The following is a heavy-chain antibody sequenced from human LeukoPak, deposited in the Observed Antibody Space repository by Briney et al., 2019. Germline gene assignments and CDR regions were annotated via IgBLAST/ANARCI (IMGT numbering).Heavy chain of an antibody. J-gene: IGHJ4*02. CDR3: ASLIRYDILTGYSDFDY. CDR1: GGSISSSNW. Sequence: SETLSLTCAVSGGSISSSNWWSWVRQPPGKGLEWIGEIYHRGSTNYNPSLKSRVTISVDKSKNQFSLKLSSVTAADTAVYYCASLIRYDILTGYSDFDYWGQGTLVTVSS. CDR2: IYHRGST. D-gene: IGHD3-9*01. V-gene: IGHV4-4*02.